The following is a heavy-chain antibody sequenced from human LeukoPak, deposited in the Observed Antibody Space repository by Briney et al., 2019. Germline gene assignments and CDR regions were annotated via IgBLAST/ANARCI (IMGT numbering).Heavy chain of an antibody. CDR3: GRDALVGYFSYYYMDV. Sequence: PSETLSLTCTVSGGSISSHYWTWVRQSPVKGLEWIGDISNSGSTSYNPSLKSRVTISIDTSKNQFSLKLSSVTAADTAVYYCGRDALVGYFSYYYMDVWGKGTTVTVSS. CDR2: ISNSGST. V-gene: IGHV4-59*11. D-gene: IGHD2-15*01. CDR1: GGSISSHY. J-gene: IGHJ6*03.